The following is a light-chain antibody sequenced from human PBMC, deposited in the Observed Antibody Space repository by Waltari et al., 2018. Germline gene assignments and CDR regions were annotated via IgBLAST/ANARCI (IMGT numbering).Light chain of an antibody. J-gene: IGKJ5*01. V-gene: IGKV1-9*01. CDR3: QQLNSYSLIT. CDR1: QGRSNY. CDR2: ATS. Sequence: DIQLTQSTSLLSASLGDRVTITCRASQGRSNYLAWYQQQPGKAPKLLISATSTLQSGVPSRFSGSGSGTEFTLTISDLQPEDFTTYYCQQLNSYSLITFGQGTRLEIK.